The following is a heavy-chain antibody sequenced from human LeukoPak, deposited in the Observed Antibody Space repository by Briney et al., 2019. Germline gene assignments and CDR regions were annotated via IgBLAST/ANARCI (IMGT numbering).Heavy chain of an antibody. Sequence: RGSLRLSCAASGFTFSSYWMSWVRQAPGKGLEWVANIKQDGSEKYYVDSVKGRFTIFRDNTKNSLYLQMNSLRAEDTAVYYCARVGATIEYFDYWGQGSLVTVSS. D-gene: IGHD5-12*01. CDR2: IKQDGSEK. CDR1: GFTFSSYW. V-gene: IGHV3-7*01. J-gene: IGHJ4*02. CDR3: ARVGATIEYFDY.